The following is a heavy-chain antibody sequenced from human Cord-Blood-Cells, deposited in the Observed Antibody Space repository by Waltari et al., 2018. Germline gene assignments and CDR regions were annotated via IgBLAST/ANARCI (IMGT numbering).Heavy chain of an antibody. CDR3: ARARKAAGRPFDY. Sequence: EVQLVESGGGLVQPGGSLRLSCAASGFTFSSYEMNWVRQAPGKGLEWVSYSSSSGSTIYYADSVKGRFTISRDNAKNSLYLQMNSLRAEDTAVYYCARARKAAGRPFDYWGQGTLVTVSS. D-gene: IGHD6-25*01. CDR1: GFTFSSYE. CDR2: SSSSGSTI. V-gene: IGHV3-48*03. J-gene: IGHJ4*02.